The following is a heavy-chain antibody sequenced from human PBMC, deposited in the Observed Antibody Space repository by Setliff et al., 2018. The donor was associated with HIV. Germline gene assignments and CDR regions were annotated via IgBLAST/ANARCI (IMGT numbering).Heavy chain of an antibody. CDR3: AKVGREYSGYDFTFDY. CDR2: ISSSGDTK. CDR1: GFSFRTYE. D-gene: IGHD5-12*01. Sequence: GGSLRLSCAASGFSFRTYEMNWVRQAPGKGLEWISYISSSGDTKYYADSVKGRFTIFRDNAKNSLYLQMTSLRAEDTAVYYCAKVGREYSGYDFTFDYWGQGTLVTVS. V-gene: IGHV3-48*03. J-gene: IGHJ4*02.